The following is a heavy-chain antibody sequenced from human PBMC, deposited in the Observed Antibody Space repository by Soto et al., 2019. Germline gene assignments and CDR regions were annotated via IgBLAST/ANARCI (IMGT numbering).Heavy chain of an antibody. D-gene: IGHD5-12*01. V-gene: IGHV4-4*02. Sequence: QVQLQESGPGLVKPSGTLSLTCTVSNGSISSSNWWSWVRQSPGKGLEWIGEVGQSGYISSIPSLKSRLTILLDKSTNRFSLRLTSVTAADTAVYYCARNRYDGYDFESWGQGTLVTVSS. CDR2: VGQSGYI. CDR3: ARNRYDGYDFES. CDR1: NGSISSSNW. J-gene: IGHJ4*02.